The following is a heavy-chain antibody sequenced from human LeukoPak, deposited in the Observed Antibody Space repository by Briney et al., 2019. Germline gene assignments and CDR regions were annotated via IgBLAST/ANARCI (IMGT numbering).Heavy chain of an antibody. D-gene: IGHD2-2*02. CDR3: ANYCSSSSCHIRRAFDI. Sequence: PSETLSLTCTVSDGSISSSSYYWGWIRQPPGKGLEWIGAIYYSGSTYYSPSLKSRVAISVDTSKNQFSLKLSSVTAADTAVYYCANYCSSSSCHIRRAFDIWGQGTMVTVSS. V-gene: IGHV4-39*01. CDR1: DGSISSSSYY. CDR2: IYYSGST. J-gene: IGHJ3*02.